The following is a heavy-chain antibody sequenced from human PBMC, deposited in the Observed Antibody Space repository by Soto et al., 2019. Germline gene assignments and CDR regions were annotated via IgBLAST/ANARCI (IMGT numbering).Heavy chain of an antibody. CDR3: ARSGSCTNTACYWGFDY. V-gene: IGHV1-3*01. D-gene: IGHD2-2*01. J-gene: IGHJ4*02. Sequence: ASVKVSCKASGYSFSNYAIHWVRQAPGQRLEWMGWINGGNGNTKYSQNFQGRVTITRDTSATTAYMELSSLRSEDTAVYYCARSGSCTNTACYWGFDYWGQGTLVTVSS. CDR1: GYSFSNYA. CDR2: INGGNGNT.